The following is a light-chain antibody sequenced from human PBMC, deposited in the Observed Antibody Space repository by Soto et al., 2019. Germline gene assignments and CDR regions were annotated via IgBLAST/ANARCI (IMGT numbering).Light chain of an antibody. CDR2: DVS. J-gene: IGLJ2*01. CDR3: SSYTSSSALVV. CDR1: SSDVGGYNY. Sequence: QSALTQPASVSGSPGQSITISCTGTSSDVGGYNYVSWYQQHPGKAHKLMIYDVSNRPSGVSNRFSDSKSVNTASLTISGLQAEDEADYYCSSYTSSSALVVFGGGTKLTVL. V-gene: IGLV2-14*01.